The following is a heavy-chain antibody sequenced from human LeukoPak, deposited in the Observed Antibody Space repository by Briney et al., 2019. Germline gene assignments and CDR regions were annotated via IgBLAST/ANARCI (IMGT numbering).Heavy chain of an antibody. CDR2: ISWNSGSI. J-gene: IGHJ4*02. Sequence: GGSLRLSCAASGFTFDDYAMHWVRQAPGKGLEWVSGISWNSGSIGYADSVKGRFTISRDNAKNSLYLQMNSLRAEDTALYYCAKELAAAGYFDYWGQGTLVTVSS. D-gene: IGHD6-13*01. CDR3: AKELAAAGYFDY. CDR1: GFTFDDYA. V-gene: IGHV3-9*01.